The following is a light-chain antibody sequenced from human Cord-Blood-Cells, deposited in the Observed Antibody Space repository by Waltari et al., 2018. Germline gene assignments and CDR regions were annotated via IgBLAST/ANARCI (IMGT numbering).Light chain of an antibody. CDR2: GAS. CDR3: QQYNNWPPIT. V-gene: IGKV3-15*01. J-gene: IGKJ5*01. CDR1: QSVSSN. Sequence: IVMTQSPAPLSVSPGERPPLPCRASQSVSSNLAWYQQKPGQAPGLLIYGASTRATGIPARFSGSGSGTEFTLTISSLQSEDFAVYYCQQYNNWPPITFGQGTRLEIK.